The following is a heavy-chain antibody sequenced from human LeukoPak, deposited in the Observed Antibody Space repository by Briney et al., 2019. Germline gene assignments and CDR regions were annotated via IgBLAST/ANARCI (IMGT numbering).Heavy chain of an antibody. D-gene: IGHD3-3*01. Sequence: ASVKVSCKASGYIFTSYYMHWVRQAPGQGLEWMRIINPSGGSTSYAQKFQGRVTMTRDTSTSTVYMELSSLKSEDTAVYYCARIGSGKTHFDYWGQGTLVTVSS. CDR3: ARIGSGKTHFDY. CDR1: GYIFTSYY. CDR2: INPSGGST. V-gene: IGHV1-46*01. J-gene: IGHJ4*02.